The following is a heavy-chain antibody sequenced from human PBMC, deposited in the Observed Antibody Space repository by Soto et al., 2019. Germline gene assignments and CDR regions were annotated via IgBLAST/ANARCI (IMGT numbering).Heavy chain of an antibody. J-gene: IGHJ4*02. CDR2: INHSGST. Sequence: SETLSLTCAVYGGSFSGYYWSWIRQPPGKGLEWIGEINHSGSTNYNPSLKSRVTISVDTSKNQFSLKLSSVTAADTAVYYCARHIHNQGFEHYFDSWGQGTLVTVSS. V-gene: IGHV4-34*01. D-gene: IGHD1-1*01. CDR3: ARHIHNQGFEHYFDS. CDR1: GGSFSGYY.